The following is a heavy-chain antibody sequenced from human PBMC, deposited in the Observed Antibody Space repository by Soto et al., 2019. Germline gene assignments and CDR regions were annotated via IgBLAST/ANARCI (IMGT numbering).Heavy chain of an antibody. J-gene: IGHJ6*02. CDR3: ERGGTGVTMVRGVMVYGMDV. D-gene: IGHD3-10*01. Sequence: ASVKVSCKASGYTFTGYYMHWVRQAPGQGLEWMGWINPNSGGTNYAQKFQGRVTMTRDTSISKASMELSRLRSDDTAVYYCERGGTGVTMVRGVMVYGMDVWGQGTTVTVSS. CDR1: GYTFTGYY. V-gene: IGHV1-2*02. CDR2: INPNSGGT.